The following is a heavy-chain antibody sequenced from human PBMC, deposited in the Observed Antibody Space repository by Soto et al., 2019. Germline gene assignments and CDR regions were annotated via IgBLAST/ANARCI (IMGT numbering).Heavy chain of an antibody. V-gene: IGHV1-8*02. Sequence: ASVKVSCKASGGTFSSYDINWVRQATGQGLEWMGWMNPNSGNTGYAQKFQGRVTMTRNTSISTAYMELSSLRSEDTAVYYCARTYYDFWSGYYRVGSRFDPWGQGTLVTV. CDR2: MNPNSGNT. J-gene: IGHJ5*02. CDR1: GGTFSSYD. CDR3: ARTYYDFWSGYYRVGSRFDP. D-gene: IGHD3-3*01.